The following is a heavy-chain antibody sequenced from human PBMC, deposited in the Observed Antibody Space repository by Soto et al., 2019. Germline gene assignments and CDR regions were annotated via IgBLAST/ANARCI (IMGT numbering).Heavy chain of an antibody. CDR3: ARQEVTKWFTTGYYGMDA. D-gene: IGHD2-8*01. Sequence: PPETLRDTNDVYCGAFIRSYWPWIGEPPGKGLEWIGEINHRGNTKYNPSLKSRVTISVDTSKNQFSLKLTSVTAADTAVYYCARQEVTKWFTTGYYGMDAWAQGTTVS. V-gene: IGHV4-34*01. J-gene: IGHJ6*02. CDR2: INHRGNT. CDR1: CGAFIRSY.